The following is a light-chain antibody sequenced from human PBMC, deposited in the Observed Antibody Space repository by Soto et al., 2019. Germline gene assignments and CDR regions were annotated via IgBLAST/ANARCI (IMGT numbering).Light chain of an antibody. CDR2: GIN. Sequence: QSVLTQPASVSGSPGQSITISCTGTSSDIGAHDYVSWYQHHPGTAPKLLIYGINNRPSGVSGRFSASKSGNTASLTISGLQPEDDAIYYCSAYTASVFGGGTKLTVL. V-gene: IGLV2-14*01. J-gene: IGLJ2*01. CDR3: SAYTASV. CDR1: SSDIGAHDY.